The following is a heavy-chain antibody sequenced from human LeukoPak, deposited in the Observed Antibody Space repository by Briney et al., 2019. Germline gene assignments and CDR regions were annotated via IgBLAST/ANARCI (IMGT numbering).Heavy chain of an antibody. D-gene: IGHD4-17*01. V-gene: IGHV3-33*01. CDR2: IWYDGSNK. CDR1: GFTFGSYS. Sequence: GGSLRLSCAASGFTFGSYSMHWVRQAPGKGLEGVAVIWYDGSNKYYADSVKGRFTISRDNSKNTLYLQMNSLRAEDTAVYYCARAATTVKLDYWGQGTLVTVSS. J-gene: IGHJ4*02. CDR3: ARAATTVKLDY.